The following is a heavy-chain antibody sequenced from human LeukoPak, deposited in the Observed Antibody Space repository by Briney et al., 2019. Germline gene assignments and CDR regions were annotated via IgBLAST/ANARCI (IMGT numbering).Heavy chain of an antibody. J-gene: IGHJ4*02. CDR1: GGSFSGYY. Sequence: PSETLSLTCAVYGGSFSGYYWSWIRQPPGKGLEWIEEINHSGSTNYNPSLKSRVTISVDTSKNQFSLKLSSVTAADTAVYYCARGGDVVVPAAMPALLLWGQGTLVTVSS. CDR3: ARGGDVVVPAAMPALLL. V-gene: IGHV4-34*01. CDR2: INHSGST. D-gene: IGHD2-2*01.